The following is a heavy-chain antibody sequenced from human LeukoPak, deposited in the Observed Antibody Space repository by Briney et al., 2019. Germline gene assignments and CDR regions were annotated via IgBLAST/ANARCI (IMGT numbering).Heavy chain of an antibody. CDR2: IYPGESDA. Sequence: GASLQISCMGSGSSFTSYWIGWVRQMPGKGLEWMGFIYPGESDARYSPYFQGQVTLSAGKSIGPAYLQWSGLKASDTAMYYCATLLWFGNAFDIWGQGRMVTVSS. CDR3: ATLLWFGNAFDI. CDR1: GSSFTSYW. D-gene: IGHD3-10*01. J-gene: IGHJ3*02. V-gene: IGHV5-51*01.